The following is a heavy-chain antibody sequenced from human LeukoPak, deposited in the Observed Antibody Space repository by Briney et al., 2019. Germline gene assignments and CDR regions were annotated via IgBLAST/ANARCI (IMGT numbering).Heavy chain of an antibody. CDR1: GYTFPSYG. J-gene: IGHJ4*02. V-gene: IGHV1-18*01. CDR2: TSAYNGNT. CDR3: ARAYGDYTTQSDY. Sequence: ASVKVSCKASGYTFPSYGISWVRQAPGQGREGMGWTSAYNGNTNYAQKLQGRVTMTTDTSTSTAYMELRSLRYNDTAVYYCARAYGDYTTQSDYWGQGTLVAVSS. D-gene: IGHD4-17*01.